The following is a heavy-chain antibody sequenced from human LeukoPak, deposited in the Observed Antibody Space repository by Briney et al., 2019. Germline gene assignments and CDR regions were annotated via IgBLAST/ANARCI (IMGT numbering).Heavy chain of an antibody. CDR3: ASYDSSDYYYEGDAFDI. Sequence: ASVKVSCKASGYTFTGYYMHWVRQAPGQGLEWMGWINPNSGGTNYAQKFQGRVTVTRDTSISTAYMELSRLRSDDTAVYYCASYDSSDYYYEGDAFDIWGQGTMVTVSS. D-gene: IGHD3-22*01. V-gene: IGHV1-2*02. CDR2: INPNSGGT. J-gene: IGHJ3*02. CDR1: GYTFTGYY.